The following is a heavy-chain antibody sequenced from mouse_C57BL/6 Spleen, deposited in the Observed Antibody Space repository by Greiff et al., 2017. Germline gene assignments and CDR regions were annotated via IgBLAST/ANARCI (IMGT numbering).Heavy chain of an antibody. CDR2: ISYDGSN. CDR3: ARSNSNYALYYIDY. Sequence: EVKLVESGPGLVKPSQSLSLTCSVTGYSITSGYYWNWIRQFPGNKLEWMGYISYDGSNKYNPSLKNRISITRNTSKNQFFLKLNSVTTEDTATYYCARSNSNYALYYIDYWGQGTTLTVSS. D-gene: IGHD2-5*01. V-gene: IGHV3-6*01. J-gene: IGHJ2*01. CDR1: GYSITSGYY.